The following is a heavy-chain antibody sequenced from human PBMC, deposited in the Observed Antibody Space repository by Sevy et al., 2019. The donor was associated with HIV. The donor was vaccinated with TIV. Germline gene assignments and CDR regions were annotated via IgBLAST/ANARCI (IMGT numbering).Heavy chain of an antibody. D-gene: IGHD2-2*02. Sequence: GGSLRLSCAASGFTFSSYWMSWVRQAPGKGLEWVANIKQDGSEKYYVDSVKGRFTISRDNAKNSLYLQMNSLGAEDTAVYYWAREVRGIVVVPAAIGGEYYGMDVWGQGTTVTVSS. CDR3: AREVRGIVVVPAAIGGEYYGMDV. J-gene: IGHJ6*02. V-gene: IGHV3-7*01. CDR1: GFTFSSYW. CDR2: IKQDGSEK.